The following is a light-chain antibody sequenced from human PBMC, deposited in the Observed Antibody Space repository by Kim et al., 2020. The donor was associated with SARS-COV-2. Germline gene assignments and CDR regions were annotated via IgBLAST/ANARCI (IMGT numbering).Light chain of an antibody. V-gene: IGLV1-47*01. CDR1: SSNIGSNY. CDR3: AAWDDSLSGWV. J-gene: IGLJ3*02. Sequence: GQGGTISCSGSSSNIGSNYVYWYQQLPGTAPKLLIYRNNQRPSGVPDRFSGSKSGTSASLAISGLRSEDEADYYCAAWDDSLSGWVFGGGTKLTVL. CDR2: RNN.